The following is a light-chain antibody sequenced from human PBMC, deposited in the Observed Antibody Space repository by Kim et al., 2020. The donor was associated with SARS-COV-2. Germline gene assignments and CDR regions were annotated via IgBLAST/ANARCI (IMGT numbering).Light chain of an antibody. Sequence: SPGERTSLACRASQAVNSGYLAWFQQKPGQAPRLLIYGASSRATGIPDRFSGSGSGTDFTLTISILEPEAFAVYYCQQFGSTPFTFGPGTKVDIK. V-gene: IGKV3-20*01. CDR1: QAVNSGY. CDR3: QQFGSTPFT. CDR2: GAS. J-gene: IGKJ3*01.